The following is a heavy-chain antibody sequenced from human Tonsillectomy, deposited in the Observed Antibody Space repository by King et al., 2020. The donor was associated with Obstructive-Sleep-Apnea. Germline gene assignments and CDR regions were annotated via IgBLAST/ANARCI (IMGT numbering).Heavy chain of an antibody. CDR2: INAGNGNT. CDR3: ARDSFGYSGDDSPRHFDY. Sequence: QLVQSGAEVKKPGASVKFSCKASGYTFTSYAMHWVRQAPGQRLEWMGWINAGNGNTKYSQRLQGRVTITRDTSATTAYMELSGLRSEDTAVFYCARDSFGYSGDDSPRHFDYWGQGTLVTVSS. V-gene: IGHV1-3*01. J-gene: IGHJ4*02. CDR1: GYTFTSYA. D-gene: IGHD5-12*01.